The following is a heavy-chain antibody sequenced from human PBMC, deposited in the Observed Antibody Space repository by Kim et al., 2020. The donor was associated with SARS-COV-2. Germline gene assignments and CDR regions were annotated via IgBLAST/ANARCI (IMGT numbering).Heavy chain of an antibody. J-gene: IGHJ4*01. D-gene: IGHD2-8*01. CDR3: ARADVVLMIYAFFDS. Sequence: GGSLRLSCAASGFTFSTYWMSWVRQAPGKGLEWVANIKSDGSEKFYVDSVKGRFTISRDNAKNSLYLQMNTLRAEDTAVYYCARADVVLMIYAFFDSWG. CDR1: GFTFSTYW. CDR2: IKSDGSEK. V-gene: IGHV3-7*03.